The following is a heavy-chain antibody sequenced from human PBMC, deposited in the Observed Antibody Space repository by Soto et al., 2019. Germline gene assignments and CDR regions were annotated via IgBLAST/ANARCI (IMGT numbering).Heavy chain of an antibody. CDR2: TIPVFNTA. CDR1: GGTLSDHG. D-gene: IGHD3-10*01. CDR3: ARGVYGSVNDYTGTSAFDI. J-gene: IGHJ3*02. Sequence: QVQLEQSGAEVKKPGSSVKISCKASGGTLSDHGVSWLRQAPGQGLEWVGGTIPVFNTAKYAPKFQGRVTIAADKSTNIDYMELGSLRSDDTAFYDCARGVYGSVNDYTGTSAFDIWGQGKLVIVSS. V-gene: IGHV1-69*06.